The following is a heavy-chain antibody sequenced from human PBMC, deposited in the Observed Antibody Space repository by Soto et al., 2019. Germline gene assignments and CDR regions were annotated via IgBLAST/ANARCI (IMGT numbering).Heavy chain of an antibody. Sequence: GASVKVSCKASGGTFSSYAISWVRQAPGQGLEWMGGIIPIFGTANYAQKFQGRVTITADESTSTAYMELSSLRSEDTAVYYCERGCVGATIGYWGQGTLVTVSS. J-gene: IGHJ4*02. V-gene: IGHV1-69*13. CDR2: IIPIFGTA. CDR3: ERGCVGATIGY. CDR1: GGTFSSYA. D-gene: IGHD1-26*01.